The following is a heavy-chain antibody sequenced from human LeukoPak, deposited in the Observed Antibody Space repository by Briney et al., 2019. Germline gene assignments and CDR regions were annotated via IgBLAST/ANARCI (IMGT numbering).Heavy chain of an antibody. J-gene: IGHJ5*02. CDR3: ARGSYQGETPSFDP. CDR1: GGTFSSYA. D-gene: IGHD2-2*01. CDR2: IIPILGIA. Sequence: SVKVSCKASGGTFSSYAISWVRQAPGQGLEWMGRIIPILGIANYAQKFQGRVTITADKSASTAYMELSSLRSEDTAVYYCARGSYQGETPSFDPWGQGTLVTVSS. V-gene: IGHV1-69*04.